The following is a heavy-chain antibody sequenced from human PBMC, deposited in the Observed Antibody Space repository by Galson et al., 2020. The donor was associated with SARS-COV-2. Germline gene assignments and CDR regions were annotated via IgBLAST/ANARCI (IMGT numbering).Heavy chain of an antibody. CDR2: NYYSGNT. J-gene: IGHJ3*02. CDR1: GGSISSSSYH. CDR3: AGVVVPAAMYQPGNPNAFDI. Sequence: SETLTLTCTASGGSISSSSYHWGRIRQPPGKGLAWIGSNYYSGNTYYNPSLKSRVTISVDTSKNQFSLKLSSVTAAATAVYYCAGVVVPAAMYQPGNPNAFDIWGQGTMVTGSS. V-gene: IGHV4-39*01. D-gene: IGHD2-2*01.